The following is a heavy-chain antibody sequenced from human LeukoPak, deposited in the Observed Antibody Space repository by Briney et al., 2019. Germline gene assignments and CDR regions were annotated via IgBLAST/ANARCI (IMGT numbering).Heavy chain of an antibody. D-gene: IGHD6-19*01. CDR3: ARYSSGWLGGDGMDV. V-gene: IGHV4-39*01. Sequence: PSETLSLTCSVSGGSISSGDSFWAWVRQPPGKELEWIVSMSYSGITYYNPALKSRVTISIHTSRTQFSLKLRSLTPADTAVFYCARYSSGWLGGDGMDVWGQGTAVTVSS. CDR2: MSYSGIT. J-gene: IGHJ6*02. CDR1: GGSISSGDSF.